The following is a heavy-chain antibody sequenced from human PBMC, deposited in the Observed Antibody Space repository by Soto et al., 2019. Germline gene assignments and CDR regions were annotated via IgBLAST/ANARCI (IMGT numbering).Heavy chain of an antibody. CDR3: ASSGYTY. CDR2: ISWNSGSI. Sequence: GGSLRLSCAASGFTFDDYAMHWVRQAPGKGLEWVSGISWNSGSIGYADSVKGRFTISRDNAKNSLYLQMNSLRAEDTAVYYCASSGYTYWGQGTLVTVSS. CDR1: GFTFDDYA. J-gene: IGHJ4*02. V-gene: IGHV3-9*01. D-gene: IGHD3-22*01.